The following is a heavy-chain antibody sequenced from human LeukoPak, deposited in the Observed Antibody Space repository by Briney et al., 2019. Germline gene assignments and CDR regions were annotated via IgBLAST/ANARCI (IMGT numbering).Heavy chain of an antibody. J-gene: IGHJ1*01. V-gene: IGHV3-21*01. CDR1: GFTFSSYS. Sequence: GGSLRLSCAASGFTFSSYSMNWVRQAPGKGLEWVSSISSSSSYIYYADSVEGRFTISRDNAKNSLYLQMNSLRAEDTAVYYCARDWPTIAAAGTIPEYFQHWGQGTLVTVSS. CDR3: ARDWPTIAAAGTIPEYFQH. CDR2: ISSSSSYI. D-gene: IGHD6-13*01.